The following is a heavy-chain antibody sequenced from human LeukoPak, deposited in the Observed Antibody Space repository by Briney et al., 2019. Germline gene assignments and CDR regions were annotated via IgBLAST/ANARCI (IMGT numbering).Heavy chain of an antibody. CDR3: ARGATYAYYQDY. D-gene: IGHD1-26*01. CDR1: GFTFSSYS. CDR2: ISSSSSYI. J-gene: IGHJ4*02. Sequence: GGSLRLSCAAYGFTFSSYSMNWVRQAPGKGLEWVSSISSSSSYIYYADSVKGRFTISRDNAKNTLYLQMNSLRAEDTAVYYCARGATYAYYQDYWGQGTLVTVSS. V-gene: IGHV3-21*01.